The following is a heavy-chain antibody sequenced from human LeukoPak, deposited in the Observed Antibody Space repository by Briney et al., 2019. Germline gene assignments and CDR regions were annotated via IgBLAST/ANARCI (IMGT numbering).Heavy chain of an antibody. V-gene: IGHV4-59*01. CDR3: ARGGYKRDLTIFGGSRGDAFDI. D-gene: IGHD3-3*01. CDR2: IHYSGST. Sequence: SETLSLTCTVSGGSITNYYWTWIRQPPGKGLEWIGYIHYSGSTNYNPSLKSRVTISVDTSKNQFSLKLSSVTAADTAVYYCARGGYKRDLTIFGGSRGDAFDIWGQGSMVTVSS. CDR1: GGSITNYY. J-gene: IGHJ3*02.